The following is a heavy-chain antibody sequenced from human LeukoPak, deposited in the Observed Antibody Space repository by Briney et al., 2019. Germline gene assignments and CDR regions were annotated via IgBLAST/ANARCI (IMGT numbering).Heavy chain of an antibody. Sequence: PSETLSLTCTVSGVSISSYYWSWIRQPPGKGLEWVGYIYYSGSTNYNPSLKSRVTISVDTSKNQSSLKLSSVTAADTAVYYCARARYSSSWYRGRNWFDPWGQGTLVTVSS. CDR1: GVSISSYY. J-gene: IGHJ5*02. D-gene: IGHD6-13*01. CDR3: ARARYSSSWYRGRNWFDP. V-gene: IGHV4-59*01. CDR2: IYYSGST.